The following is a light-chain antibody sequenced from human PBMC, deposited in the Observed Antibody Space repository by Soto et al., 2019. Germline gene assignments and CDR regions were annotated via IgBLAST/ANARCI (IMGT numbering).Light chain of an antibody. CDR1: QSVSSN. CDR2: DAS. CDR3: QQYHNWSIT. J-gene: IGKJ5*01. Sequence: EIVMTQSPATLSVSPGERATFSCWASQSVSSNLAWYQQKPGQAPRLLIYDASTRATGIPARFSGSGSGTDFTLTISGLQSEDFAVYSCQQYHNWSITFGQGTRLEIK. V-gene: IGKV3D-15*01.